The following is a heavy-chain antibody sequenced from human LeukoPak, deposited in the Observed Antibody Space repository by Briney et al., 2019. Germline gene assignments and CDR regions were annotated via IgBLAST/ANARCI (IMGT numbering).Heavy chain of an antibody. CDR3: ARGDGATPPDVFDI. Sequence: PGGSLRLSCAASGFTFSSFSINWVRQAPGKGLQWVSSISGSSTYIYYADSVKGRFTISRDNAKNSLYLQMNSLRGEDTAVYYCARGDGATPPDVFDIWGQGTMVTVSS. CDR2: ISGSSTYI. D-gene: IGHD3-10*01. V-gene: IGHV3-21*01. CDR1: GFTFSSFS. J-gene: IGHJ3*02.